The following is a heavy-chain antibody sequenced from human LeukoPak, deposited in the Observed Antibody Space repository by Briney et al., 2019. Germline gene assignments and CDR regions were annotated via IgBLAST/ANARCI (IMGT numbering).Heavy chain of an antibody. J-gene: IGHJ4*02. V-gene: IGHV5-51*01. CDR3: ARRRGDTVAGPDY. Sequence: GESLKISCQGSGYSFTNYWIVWVRQMPGQGLEYMGIIHPGDSNTKYSPSFEGQVIISVGKSISTAYLQWSSLKASDSAIYYCARRRGDTVAGPDYWGQGTLVTVSS. CDR2: IHPGDSNT. CDR1: GYSFTNYW. D-gene: IGHD6-19*01.